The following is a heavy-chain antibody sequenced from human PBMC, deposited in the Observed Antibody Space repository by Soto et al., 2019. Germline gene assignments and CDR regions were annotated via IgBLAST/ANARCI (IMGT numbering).Heavy chain of an antibody. J-gene: IGHJ6*02. CDR3: ARSQGSSTSLEIYYYYYYGMDV. CDR1: GYTFTGYY. Sequence: ASVKVSCKASGYTFTGYYMHCVRQAPGQGLEWMGWIIPNSGRTNYAQKFQGRVTMTAGESTSTAYMELSSLRSEDTAVYYCARSQGSSTSLEIYYYYYYGMDVWVQGTTVTVSS. CDR2: IIPNSGRT. V-gene: IGHV1-2*02. D-gene: IGHD2-2*01.